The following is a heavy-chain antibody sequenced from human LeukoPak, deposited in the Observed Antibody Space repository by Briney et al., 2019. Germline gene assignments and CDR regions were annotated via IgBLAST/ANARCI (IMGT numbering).Heavy chain of an antibody. CDR3: ARDPPYDDFWSGYTIFDP. CDR1: GVSISSYY. D-gene: IGHD3-3*01. J-gene: IGHJ5*02. Sequence: KASETLSLTCTVSGVSISSYYWSWIRQPPGKGLEWIGYIYYSGSTNYNPSLKSRVTISVDTSKNQFSLKLSSVTAADTAVYYCARDPPYDDFWSGYTIFDPWGQGTLVTVSS. CDR2: IYYSGST. V-gene: IGHV4-59*01.